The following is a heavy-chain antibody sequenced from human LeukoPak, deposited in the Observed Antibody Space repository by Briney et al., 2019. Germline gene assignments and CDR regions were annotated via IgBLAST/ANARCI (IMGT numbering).Heavy chain of an antibody. J-gene: IGHJ6*02. CDR2: IHYSGST. V-gene: IGHV4-59*01. D-gene: IGHD4-23*01. Sequence: SETLSLTCTVSGGSISNYYWSWLRQPPGKGLEWIGYIHYSGSTNYNPPLKSRVTISVNKSQNQLSLKLTSMTAADTAVYYCARELGATVVNYGMDVWGQGTTVSVSS. CDR1: GGSISNYY. CDR3: ARELGATVVNYGMDV.